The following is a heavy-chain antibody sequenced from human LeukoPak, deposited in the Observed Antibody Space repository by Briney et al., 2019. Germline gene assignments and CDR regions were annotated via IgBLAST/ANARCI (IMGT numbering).Heavy chain of an antibody. D-gene: IGHD4-23*01. CDR1: GGSISSSSYY. V-gene: IGHV4-39*01. J-gene: IGHJ4*02. CDR2: IYYSGST. Sequence: MASETLSLTCTVSGGSISSSSYYWGWIRQPPGKGLEWIGSIYYSGSTYYNPSLRSRATISVGTSKNQFSLKLSSVTASDTAVYYCAVVTTTTFDYWGQGTLVTVSS. CDR3: AVVTTTTFDY.